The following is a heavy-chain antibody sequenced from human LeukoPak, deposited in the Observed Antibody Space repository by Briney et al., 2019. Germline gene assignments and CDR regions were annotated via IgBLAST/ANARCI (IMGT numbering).Heavy chain of an antibody. CDR1: GGSISSYY. CDR2: IYYSGST. V-gene: IGHV4-59*01. J-gene: IGHJ4*02. D-gene: IGHD3-3*01. CDR3: ARAGSMFGVVVFDY. Sequence: NPSEALSLTCTVSGGSISSYYWSWIRQPPGKGLEWIGYIYYSGSTDYNLSLKSRVTISVDTSKNQFSLKLSSVTAADTAVYYCARAGSMFGVVVFDYWGQGTLVTVSS.